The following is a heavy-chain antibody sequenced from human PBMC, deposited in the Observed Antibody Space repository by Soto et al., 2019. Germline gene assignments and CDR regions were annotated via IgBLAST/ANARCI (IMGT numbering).Heavy chain of an antibody. J-gene: IGHJ4*02. CDR3: ARRRPNYFDY. CDR2: IYYSGST. Sequence: SETLSLTCTVSGGSISSSSYYWGWIRQPPGKGLEWIGSIYYSGSTYYNPSLKSRVTISVDTSKDQFSLKLSSVTAADTAVYYCARRRPNYFDYWGQGTLVTVSS. CDR1: GGSISSSSYY. V-gene: IGHV4-39*01.